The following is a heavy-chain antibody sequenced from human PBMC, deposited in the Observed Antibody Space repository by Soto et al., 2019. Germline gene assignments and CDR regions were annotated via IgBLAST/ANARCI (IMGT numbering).Heavy chain of an antibody. CDR2: IYYSGST. Sequence: SETLSLTCTVSGGSISSYYWSWIRQPPGKGLEWIGYIYYSGSTNYNPSLKSRVTISVDTSKNQFSLKLSSVTAADTAVYYCAGGGDIYSPWPFDIWGQGTMVTVSS. CDR1: GGSISSYY. D-gene: IGHD5-12*01. V-gene: IGHV4-59*01. CDR3: AGGGDIYSPWPFDI. J-gene: IGHJ3*02.